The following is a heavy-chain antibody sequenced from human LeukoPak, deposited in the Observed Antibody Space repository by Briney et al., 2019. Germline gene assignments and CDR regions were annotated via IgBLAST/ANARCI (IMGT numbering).Heavy chain of an antibody. D-gene: IGHD3-22*01. CDR2: ISGSGGST. Sequence: GGSLRLSCAASGFTFSSYAMSWVRQAPGKGLEWVSAISGSGGSTYYADSVKGRFTISRDNSKNTLYLQMNSLRAEDTAVYYCAKPKLRVVTYYYDSSGYRDAFDIWGQGTMVTVSS. V-gene: IGHV3-23*01. CDR3: AKPKLRVVTYYYDSSGYRDAFDI. CDR1: GFTFSSYA. J-gene: IGHJ3*02.